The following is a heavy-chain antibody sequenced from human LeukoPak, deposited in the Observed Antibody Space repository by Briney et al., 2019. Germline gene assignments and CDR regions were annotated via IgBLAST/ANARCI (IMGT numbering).Heavy chain of an antibody. Sequence: ASVKVSCKASGGTFSSYAISWVRQAPGQGLEWMGGIIPIFGTANYAQKFQGRVTITTDESTSTAYMELSSLRSEDTAVYYCAREGYYDSSGHSGFDYWGQGTLVTVSS. CDR3: AREGYYDSSGHSGFDY. CDR2: IIPIFGTA. J-gene: IGHJ4*02. D-gene: IGHD3-22*01. CDR1: GGTFSSYA. V-gene: IGHV1-69*05.